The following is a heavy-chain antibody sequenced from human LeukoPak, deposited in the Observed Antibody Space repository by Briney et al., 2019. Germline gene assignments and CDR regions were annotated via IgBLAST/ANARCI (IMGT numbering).Heavy chain of an antibody. J-gene: IGHJ4*02. D-gene: IGHD4-17*01. CDR1: GGSISSYY. V-gene: IGHV4-59*01. CDR3: ARGRYGDTFDY. CDR2: IYYSGST. Sequence: PSETLSLTCTVSGGSISSYYWSWIRQPPGKGLEWIGYIYYSGSTNYNPSLKSRVTISVDTSKNQFSLKLSSVTAADTAVYYCARGRYGDTFDYWGQGTLVTVSS.